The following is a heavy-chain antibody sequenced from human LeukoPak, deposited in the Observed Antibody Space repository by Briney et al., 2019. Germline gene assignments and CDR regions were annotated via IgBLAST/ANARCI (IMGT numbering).Heavy chain of an antibody. V-gene: IGHV4-4*02. J-gene: IGHJ4*02. D-gene: IGHD2-21*01. Sequence: SETLSLTCAVSIDSTNGNYWSWVRQSPGKGLEWMGAVNRSGSTNYKASLKRRVTISIDRSKYKISLNLSSVSAADTAVYYCARELLNAPTPGAYWGQGILVTVSS. CDR1: IDSTNGNYW. CDR3: ARELLNAPTPGAY. CDR2: VNRSGST.